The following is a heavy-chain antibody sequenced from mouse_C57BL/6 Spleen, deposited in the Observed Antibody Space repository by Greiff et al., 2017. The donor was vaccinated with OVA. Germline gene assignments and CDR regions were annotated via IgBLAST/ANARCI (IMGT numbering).Heavy chain of an antibody. CDR2: ISGGGGNT. V-gene: IGHV5-9*01. CDR3: ARQDDYGRNFDY. D-gene: IGHD2-4*01. Sequence: EVKLVESGGGLVKPGGSLKLSCAASGFTFSSYTMSWVRQTPEKRLEWVATISGGGGNTYYPDSVKGRFTISRDNAKNTLYLQMSSLRSEDTALYYCARQDDYGRNFDYWGQGTTLTVSS. J-gene: IGHJ2*01. CDR1: GFTFSSYT.